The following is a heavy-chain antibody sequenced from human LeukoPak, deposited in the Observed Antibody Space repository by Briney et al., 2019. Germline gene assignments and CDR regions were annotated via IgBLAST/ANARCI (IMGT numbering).Heavy chain of an antibody. CDR3: AKDGVYYYDSSGYYNHFDY. J-gene: IGHJ4*02. CDR1: GFTFSSYA. V-gene: IGHV3-23*03. D-gene: IGHD3-22*01. Sequence: GGSLRLSCAASGFTFSSYAMHWVRQAPGKGLEWVSSIEGDGSGTYYADSVKGRFTISRDNSKNTLYLQMNSLRAEDTAVYYCAKDGVYYYDSSGYYNHFDYWGQGTLVTVSS. CDR2: IEGDGSGT.